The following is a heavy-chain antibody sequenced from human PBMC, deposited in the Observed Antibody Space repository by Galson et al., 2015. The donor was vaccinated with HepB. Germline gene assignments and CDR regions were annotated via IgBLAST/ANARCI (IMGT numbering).Heavy chain of an antibody. V-gene: IGHV3-23*01. D-gene: IGHD4/OR15-4a*01. Sequence: SLRLSCAASGFTFASSGMSWVRQAPGKGLEWVSLISAGGGETRYADSVKGRFTVARDNSKNTLYLQMNSLRAEDAAIYYCAKSFYGGGYYFDSWGRGTLVTVSS. CDR3: AKSFYGGGYYFDS. J-gene: IGHJ4*02. CDR1: GFTFASSG. CDR2: ISAGGGET.